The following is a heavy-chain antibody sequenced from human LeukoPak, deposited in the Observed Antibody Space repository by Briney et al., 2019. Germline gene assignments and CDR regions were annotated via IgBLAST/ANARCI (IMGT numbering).Heavy chain of an antibody. D-gene: IGHD3-22*01. J-gene: IGHJ6*02. CDR3: ARDLSPQLVDYYDSSGYLPIDYYYGMDV. CDR2: IIPIFGTA. CDR1: GGTFSSYA. V-gene: IGHV1-69*01. Sequence: GGSLRLSCAASGGTFSSYAISWVRQAPGQGLEWMGGIIPIFGTANYAQKFQGRVTITADESTSTAYMELSSLRSEDTAVYYCARDLSPQLVDYYDSSGYLPIDYYYGMDVWGQGTTVTVSS.